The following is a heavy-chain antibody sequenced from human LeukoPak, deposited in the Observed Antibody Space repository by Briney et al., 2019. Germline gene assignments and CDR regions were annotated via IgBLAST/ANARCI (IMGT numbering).Heavy chain of an antibody. CDR1: GGSISSGSYY. Sequence: PSETLSLTCTVSGGSISSGSYYWSWIRQPAGKGLEWIGCIYTSGSTNYNPSLKSRVTISVDTSKNQFSLKLSSVTAADTAVYYCARSHAGGIVVVPAAMVDWFDPWGQGTLVTVSS. CDR3: ARSHAGGIVVVPAAMVDWFDP. V-gene: IGHV4-61*02. CDR2: IYTSGST. D-gene: IGHD2-2*01. J-gene: IGHJ5*02.